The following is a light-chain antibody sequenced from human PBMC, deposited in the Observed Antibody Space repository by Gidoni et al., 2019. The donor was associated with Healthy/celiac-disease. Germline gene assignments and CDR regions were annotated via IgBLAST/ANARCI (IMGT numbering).Light chain of an antibody. J-gene: IGLJ2*01. Sequence: SSELTQDPAVSVALGQTVRITCQGDSLRSYYASWYQQKPGQAPVLVIYGKNNRPSGIPDRFSGYSSGNTASLTITGAQAEDEADYCCNSRDSSGNHLVVFGGGTKLTVL. V-gene: IGLV3-19*01. CDR3: NSRDSSGNHLVV. CDR1: SLRSYY. CDR2: GKN.